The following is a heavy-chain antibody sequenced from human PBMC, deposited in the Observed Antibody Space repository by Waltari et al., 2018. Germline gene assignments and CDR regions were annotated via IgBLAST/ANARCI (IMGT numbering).Heavy chain of an antibody. CDR1: GGTFSSYA. V-gene: IGHV1-69*01. Sequence: QVQLVQSGAAVKTPGSSVKVSCKASGGTFSSYATRWVRHAPEQGLEWMGWIIPIFGTANYAQKFQGRVTITADESTSTAYMELSSLRSEDTAVYYCARDLGYCSGGSCANWFDPWGQGTLVTVSS. D-gene: IGHD2-15*01. CDR2: IIPIFGTA. CDR3: ARDLGYCSGGSCANWFDP. J-gene: IGHJ5*02.